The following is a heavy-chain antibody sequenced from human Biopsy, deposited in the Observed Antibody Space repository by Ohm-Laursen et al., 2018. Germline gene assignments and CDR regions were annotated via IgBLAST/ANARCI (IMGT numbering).Heavy chain of an antibody. D-gene: IGHD1-7*01. V-gene: IGHV3-9*01. Sequence: SLRLCCLHSGFSFDDFAMHWVRQSPGRGLEWVAGIDWNSRNINYGDSVKGGFSVSRDNAKNSLYLQMNSLRGEDTALYYCVKDTNWNYVWDRPGATKGMDVWGQGTTVTVSS. CDR2: IDWNSRNI. CDR1: GFSFDDFA. J-gene: IGHJ6*02. CDR3: VKDTNWNYVWDRPGATKGMDV.